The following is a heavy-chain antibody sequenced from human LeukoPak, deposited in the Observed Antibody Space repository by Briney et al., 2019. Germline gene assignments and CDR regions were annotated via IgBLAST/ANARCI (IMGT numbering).Heavy chain of an antibody. CDR2: INQDGSER. D-gene: IGHD6-13*01. Sequence: GGSLRLSCAASGFTFSGHSMTWVRQAPGKGLEWVANINQDGSERFYVDFVKGRFTISRDNADNSMYLQMDSLRVEDTAVYYCVRDPSYGSSWYYYMDVWGKGTTVTVSS. J-gene: IGHJ6*03. CDR1: GFTFSGHS. V-gene: IGHV3-7*01. CDR3: VRDPSYGSSWYYYMDV.